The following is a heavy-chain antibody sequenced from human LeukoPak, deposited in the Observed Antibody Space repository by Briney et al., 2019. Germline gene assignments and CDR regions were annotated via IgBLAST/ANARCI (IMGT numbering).Heavy chain of an antibody. J-gene: IGHJ5*02. CDR2: IYTSGST. CDR1: GGSISSGSYY. CDR3: ARDGISMIA. Sequence: SQTLSLTCTVSGGSISSGSYYWSWIRQPAGKGLEWIGRIYTSGSTNYNPSLKSRVTISRDTSKSQFSLKLSSVTAADTAVYYCARDGISMIAWGQGTLVTVSS. V-gene: IGHV4-61*02. D-gene: IGHD3-22*01.